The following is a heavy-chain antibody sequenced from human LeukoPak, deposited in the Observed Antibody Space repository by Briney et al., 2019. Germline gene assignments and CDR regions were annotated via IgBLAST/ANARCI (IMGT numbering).Heavy chain of an antibody. Sequence: SETLSLTCTVSGDSINSLDLWSWVRQPPGKGLEWIGEMYLSGTTHSNPSVKSRVTISIDKSKNQFSLKLSSVTAADTALYYCARYSGYYLSYFDSWGQGTLVTVSS. CDR1: GDSINSLDL. CDR3: ARYSGYYLSYFDS. J-gene: IGHJ4*02. CDR2: MYLSGTT. D-gene: IGHD3-22*01. V-gene: IGHV4-4*02.